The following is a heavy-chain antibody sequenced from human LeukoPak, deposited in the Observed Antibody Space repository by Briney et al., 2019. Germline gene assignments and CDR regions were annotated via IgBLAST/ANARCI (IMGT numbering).Heavy chain of an antibody. V-gene: IGHV3-7*01. CDR1: GFSFSTSW. Sequence: GGSLRLSCVASGFSFSTSWMTWVRQAPGKGLEWVANIRKDGGEIYYVDSVKGRFTISRDNTKNSLYLQMNSLRVEDTATYYCASLEGGPSDGRWGQGTLVIVSS. CDR3: ASLEGGPSDGR. CDR2: IRKDGGEI. J-gene: IGHJ4*02. D-gene: IGHD3-3*01.